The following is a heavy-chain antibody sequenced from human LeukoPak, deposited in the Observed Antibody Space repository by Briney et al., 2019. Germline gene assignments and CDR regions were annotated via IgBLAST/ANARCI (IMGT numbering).Heavy chain of an antibody. CDR1: GFTFSSYA. CDR3: AKSSSWTQGEYYYYMDV. J-gene: IGHJ6*03. CDR2: ISGSGGST. V-gene: IGHV3-23*01. Sequence: QPGGSLRLSCAASGFTFSSYAMSWVRQAPGKGLEWVSAISGSGGSTYYADSVKGRFTISRDNSKNTLYLQMNSLRAEDTAVYYCAKSSSWTQGEYYYYMDVWGKGTTVTVSS. D-gene: IGHD6-13*01.